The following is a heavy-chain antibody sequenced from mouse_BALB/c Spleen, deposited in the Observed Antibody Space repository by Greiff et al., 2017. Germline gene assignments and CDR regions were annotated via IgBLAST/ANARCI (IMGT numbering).Heavy chain of an antibody. J-gene: IGHJ4*01. CDR2: IWSGGST. CDR1: GFSLTSYG. Sequence: QVQLQQSGPGLVQPSQSLSITCTVSGFSLTSYGVHWVRQSPGKGLEWLGVIWSGGSTDYNAAFISRLSISKDNSKSQVFLKLISLQTDDTATYYCAKSPGNFLYYYAMDYWGQGTSVTVSS. D-gene: IGHD2-1*01. CDR3: AKSPGNFLYYYAMDY. V-gene: IGHV2-2*01.